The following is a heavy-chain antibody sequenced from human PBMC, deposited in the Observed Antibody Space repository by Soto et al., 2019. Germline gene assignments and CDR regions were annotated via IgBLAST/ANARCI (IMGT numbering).Heavy chain of an antibody. CDR2: IYYSGST. J-gene: IGHJ5*02. V-gene: IGHV4-59*01. Sequence: SETLSLTCTVSGGSISNYYWSWIRQAPGKGLEWIGYIYYSGSTKYSPSLKSRVTISVDTSKSQFSLELNSVTAADSAVYYCARGPTRDNWNYDNWFDPWGQGILVTVSS. CDR1: GGSISNYY. D-gene: IGHD1-7*01. CDR3: ARGPTRDNWNYDNWFDP.